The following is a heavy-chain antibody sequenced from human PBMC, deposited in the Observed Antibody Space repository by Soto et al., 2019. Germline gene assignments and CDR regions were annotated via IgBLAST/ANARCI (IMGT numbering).Heavy chain of an antibody. Sequence: PGGSLRLSCAASGFTFSSYAMSWVRQAPGKGLEWVSAISGSGGSTYYADSVKGRFTISRDNSKNTLYLQMNSLRAEDTAVYYCAKDPSDIVVVPAAYWGQGTLVTVSS. CDR1: GFTFSSYA. CDR2: ISGSGGST. V-gene: IGHV3-23*01. D-gene: IGHD2-2*01. CDR3: AKDPSDIVVVPAAY. J-gene: IGHJ4*02.